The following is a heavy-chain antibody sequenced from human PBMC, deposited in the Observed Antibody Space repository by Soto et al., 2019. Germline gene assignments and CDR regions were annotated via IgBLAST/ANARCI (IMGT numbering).Heavy chain of an antibody. V-gene: IGHV3-53*01. CDR3: ARDPTYYDFWSGYYDPHGMDV. J-gene: IGHJ6*02. CDR2: IYSGGST. CDR1: GFTVSSNY. Sequence: PGGSLRLSCAASGFTVSSNYMSWVRQAPGKGLEWVSVIYSGGSTYYADSVKGRFTISRDNSKNTLYLQMNSLRAEDTAVYYCARDPTYYDFWSGYYDPHGMDVWGQGTTVTVSS. D-gene: IGHD3-3*01.